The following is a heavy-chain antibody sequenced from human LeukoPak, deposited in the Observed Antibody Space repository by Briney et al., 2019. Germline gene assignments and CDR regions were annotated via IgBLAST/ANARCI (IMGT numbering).Heavy chain of an antibody. D-gene: IGHD6-19*01. CDR2: INPNSGGT. CDR3: AREREDSSGWYNAFDI. J-gene: IGHJ3*02. V-gene: IGHV1-2*04. CDR1: GYTFTGYY. Sequence: GASVKVSCKASGYTFTGYYMHWVRQAPGQGLEWMGWINPNSGGTNYAQKFQGWVTMTRDTSISTAYMELSRLRSDDTAVYYCAREREDSSGWYNAFDIWGQGTMVTVSS.